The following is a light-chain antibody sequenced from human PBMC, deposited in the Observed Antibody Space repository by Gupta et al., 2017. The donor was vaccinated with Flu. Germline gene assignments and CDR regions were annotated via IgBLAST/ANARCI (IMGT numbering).Light chain of an antibody. CDR2: GAS. CDR3: QQYNNWPYT. CDR1: QSVSSN. V-gene: IGKV3-15*01. J-gene: IGKJ2*01. Sequence: GERATLSCRASQSVSSNLAWYQQEPGQAPRLLIYGASTRATGIPARFSGSGSGTEFTLTISSLQSEDFAVYYCQQYNNWPYTFGQGTKLEIK.